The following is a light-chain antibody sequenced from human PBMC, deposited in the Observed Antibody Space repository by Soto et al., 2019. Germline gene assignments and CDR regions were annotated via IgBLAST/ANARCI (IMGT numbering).Light chain of an antibody. V-gene: IGKV3-20*01. CDR2: GAS. J-gene: IGKJ1*01. CDR1: QSVSNNY. CDR3: QQYGSSGT. Sequence: EIGLTRSPGTLSLSPGERATLSCMASQSVSNNYLAWYQQKPGQAPRLLIYGASNRATGIPDRFSGSGSGTDFTLTISRLEPEDFAVYYCQQYGSSGTFGQGTKVDI.